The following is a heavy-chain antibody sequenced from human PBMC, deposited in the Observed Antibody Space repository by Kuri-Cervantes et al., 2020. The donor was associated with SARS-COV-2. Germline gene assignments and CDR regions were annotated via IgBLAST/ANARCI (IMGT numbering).Heavy chain of an antibody. D-gene: IGHD2-8*01. CDR3: ARLGKNCTNGVCNTYYYYHMDV. V-gene: IGHV4-59*01. CDR1: GGSISTYY. CDR2: IYYSGST. Sequence: GSLRLSCTVSGGSISTYYWGWIRQPPGKGLEWIGYIYYSGSTNYNPPLKSRVMISVDMSKNQFSLKLSSVTAADTAVYYCARLGKNCTNGVCNTYYYYHMDVWGKGTTVTVSS. J-gene: IGHJ6*03.